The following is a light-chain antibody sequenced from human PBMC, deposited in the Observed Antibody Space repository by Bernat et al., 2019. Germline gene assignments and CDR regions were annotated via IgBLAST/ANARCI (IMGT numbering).Light chain of an antibody. J-gene: IGLJ1*01. V-gene: IGLV1-44*01. CDR1: SSNIGSDT. CDR3: ASWDSSLKGYV. Sequence: QFVLTQPPSVSATPGQRVIISCSGSSSNIGSDTVNWYQQVPGTASKLLVYSNNRRPSGVPDRFSGSKSGTSASLAIGGLQSEDEADYYCASWDSSLKGYVFGTGTKVTVL. CDR2: SNN.